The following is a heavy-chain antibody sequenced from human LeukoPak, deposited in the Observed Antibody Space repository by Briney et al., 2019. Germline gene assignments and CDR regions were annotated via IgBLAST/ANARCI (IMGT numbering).Heavy chain of an antibody. D-gene: IGHD4-11*01. J-gene: IGHJ6*03. V-gene: IGHV4-39*01. Sequence: SETLSLTCTVSGGSISSSSYYWGWIRQPPGKGLEWIGSIYYSGSTYYNPSLKSRVTISVDTSKNPFSLKLSSVTAADTAVYYCASEPYSNYDYYYYMDVWGKGTTVTFSS. CDR3: ASEPYSNYDYYYYMDV. CDR1: GGSISSSSYY. CDR2: IYYSGST.